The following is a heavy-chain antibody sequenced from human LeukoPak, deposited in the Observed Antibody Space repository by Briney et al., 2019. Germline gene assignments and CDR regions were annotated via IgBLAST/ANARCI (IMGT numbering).Heavy chain of an antibody. CDR1: GFTFSSYE. J-gene: IGHJ3*02. D-gene: IGHD1-1*01. Sequence: PGGSLRLSCAASGFTFSSYEMNWVRQAPGQGLEWVSYISSSGSTIYYADSVKGRFTISRDNAKNSLYLQMNSLRAEDTAVYYCARVGPVQLERRGAFDIWGQGTMVTVS. CDR3: ARVGPVQLERRGAFDI. CDR2: ISSSGSTI. V-gene: IGHV3-48*03.